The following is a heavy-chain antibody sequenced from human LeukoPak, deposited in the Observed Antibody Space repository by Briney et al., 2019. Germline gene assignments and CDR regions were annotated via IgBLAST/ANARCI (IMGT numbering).Heavy chain of an antibody. J-gene: IGHJ4*02. Sequence: PSETLSLTCTVSGGSISSGGYYWSWIRQHPGKGLEWIGYIYYSGSTYYNPSLKSRVTISVDTSKNQFSLKLSSVTAADTAVYYCAREVTGGELLNWGQGTLVTVSS. D-gene: IGHD3-10*01. V-gene: IGHV4-31*03. CDR1: GGSISSGGYY. CDR3: AREVTGGELLN. CDR2: IYYSGST.